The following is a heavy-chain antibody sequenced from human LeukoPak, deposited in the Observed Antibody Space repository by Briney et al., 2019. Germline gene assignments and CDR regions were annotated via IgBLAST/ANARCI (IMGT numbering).Heavy chain of an antibody. Sequence: GGSLRLSCAASGFTFSSYSMNWVRQAPGKGLEWVSHITASGTAMFYADSVKGRFTISRDNAKNSLYLQMNSLRAEDTAVYYCAREAGRDYYDSSGVPYSYYYFDYWGQGTLVTVSS. CDR1: GFTFSSYS. V-gene: IGHV3-48*01. CDR3: AREAGRDYYDSSGVPYSYYYFDY. CDR2: ITASGTAM. D-gene: IGHD3-22*01. J-gene: IGHJ4*02.